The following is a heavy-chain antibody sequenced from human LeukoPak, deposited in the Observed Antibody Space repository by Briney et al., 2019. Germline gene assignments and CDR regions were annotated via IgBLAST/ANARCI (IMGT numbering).Heavy chain of an antibody. J-gene: IGHJ4*02. CDR3: ARPSGYSYGYGIDY. V-gene: IGHV4-39*01. D-gene: IGHD5-18*01. Sequence: SETLSLTCTVSGGSISSYYWSWIRQPPGKGLEWIGSIYYSGSTYYNPSLKSRVTISVDTSKNQFSLKQSSVTAADTAVYYCARPSGYSYGYGIDYWGQGTLVTVSS. CDR1: GGSISSYY. CDR2: IYYSGST.